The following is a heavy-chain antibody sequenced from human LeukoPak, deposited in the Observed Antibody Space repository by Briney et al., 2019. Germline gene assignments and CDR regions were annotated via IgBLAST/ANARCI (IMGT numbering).Heavy chain of an antibody. V-gene: IGHV4-34*01. Sequence: KTSETLSLTCAVYGGSFSDYNWSWLRQSPEKRLEWIGEINDSGRTHYNPSLKSRVTISVDTAKYQFSLSLSSLTAADTAVYYCARGLDLEGLDYWGQGTLVTVSS. CDR2: INDSGRT. CDR3: ARGLDLEGLDY. D-gene: IGHD1-1*01. J-gene: IGHJ4*02. CDR1: GGSFSDYN.